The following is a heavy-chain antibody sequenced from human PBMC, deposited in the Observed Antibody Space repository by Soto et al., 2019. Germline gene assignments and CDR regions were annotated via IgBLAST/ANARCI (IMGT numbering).Heavy chain of an antibody. D-gene: IGHD3-3*01. CDR1: GFTFSSYG. Sequence: QVQLVESGGGVVQPGRSLRLSCAASGFTFSSYGMHWVRQAPGKGLEWVAVISYDGSNKYYADSVKGRFTISRDNSKNPRYLQMNSLRAEYTAVYYCAKDMRFLEWLGGPYYYYGMDVWGQGTTVTVSS. CDR2: ISYDGSNK. CDR3: AKDMRFLEWLGGPYYYYGMDV. V-gene: IGHV3-30*18. J-gene: IGHJ6*02.